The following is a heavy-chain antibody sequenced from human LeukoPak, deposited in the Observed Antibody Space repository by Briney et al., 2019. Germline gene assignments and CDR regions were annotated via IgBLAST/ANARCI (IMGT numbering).Heavy chain of an antibody. Sequence: ASVKVSCKASGYTFTGYYMHWVRQAPGQGLEWMGWINPNSGGTNYARKFQGRVAMTRDTSISTAYMELSRLRSDDTAVYYCASTCSGGSCYLFDYWGQGTLVTVSS. CDR3: ASTCSGGSCYLFDY. CDR2: INPNSGGT. J-gene: IGHJ4*02. V-gene: IGHV1-2*02. D-gene: IGHD2-15*01. CDR1: GYTFTGYY.